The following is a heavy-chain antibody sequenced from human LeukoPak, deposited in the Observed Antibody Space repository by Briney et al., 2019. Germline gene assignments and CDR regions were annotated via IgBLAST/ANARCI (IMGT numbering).Heavy chain of an antibody. J-gene: IGHJ6*03. D-gene: IGHD5-12*01. V-gene: IGHV3-30*04. CDR3: ARGYSGYDVDYYYMDV. CDR1: GFTFSSYA. CDR2: ISYNGNNK. Sequence: GGSLRLSCAASGFTFSSYAMHWVRQTPGKGLEWVAVISYNGNNKFYGDSVKGRFTISRDNAKNSLYLQMNSLRAEDTAVYYCARGYSGYDVDYYYMDVWGKGTTVTISS.